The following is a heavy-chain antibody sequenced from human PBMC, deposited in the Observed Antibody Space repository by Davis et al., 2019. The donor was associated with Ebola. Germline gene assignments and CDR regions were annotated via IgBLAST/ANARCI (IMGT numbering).Heavy chain of an antibody. CDR3: AKDIHAYTDSDNDYGMDV. CDR1: GFTFDDYA. J-gene: IGHJ6*02. Sequence: PGGSLRLSCAASGFTFDDYAMHWVRQAPGKGLEWVSGISWNSGSIHYADSVKGRFTISRDNAKNSLYLQMNSLRTEDTALFYCAKDIHAYTDSDNDYGMDVWGQGTTVTVSS. CDR2: ISWNSGSI. D-gene: IGHD5-24*01. V-gene: IGHV3-9*01.